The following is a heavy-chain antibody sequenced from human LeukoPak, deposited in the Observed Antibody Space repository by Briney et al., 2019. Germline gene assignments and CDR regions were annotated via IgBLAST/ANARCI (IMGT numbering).Heavy chain of an antibody. J-gene: IGHJ5*02. Sequence: SVKVSCKASGGTFSSYAISWVRQAPGQGLEWMGGIIPVFGTANYAQKFQGRVTITADESTSTAYMELSSLRSEDTAVYYCARVGTMVRGVMNWFDPWGQGTLVTVSS. D-gene: IGHD3-10*01. CDR3: ARVGTMVRGVMNWFDP. CDR1: GGTFSSYA. V-gene: IGHV1-69*01. CDR2: IIPVFGTA.